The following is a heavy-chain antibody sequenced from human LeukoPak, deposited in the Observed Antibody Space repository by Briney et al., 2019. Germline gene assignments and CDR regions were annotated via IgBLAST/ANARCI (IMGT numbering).Heavy chain of an antibody. CDR2: ISFDGSNK. Sequence: GGSLRLSCAASGFAFRNYGMHWVRQAPGKGLEWVAVISFDGSNKYYADSVKGRFTISRDNSKNTLYLQMNSLRAEDTAVYYCAKDRAVGKVVAATGYFDYWGQGTLVTVSS. CDR3: AKDRAVGKVVAATGYFDY. D-gene: IGHD2-15*01. J-gene: IGHJ4*02. CDR1: GFAFRNYG. V-gene: IGHV3-30*18.